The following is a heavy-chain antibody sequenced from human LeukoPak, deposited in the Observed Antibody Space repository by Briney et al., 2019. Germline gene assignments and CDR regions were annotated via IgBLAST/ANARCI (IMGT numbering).Heavy chain of an antibody. CDR1: GYTFTSYY. J-gene: IGHJ4*02. CDR3: ARDAGNFDWLRTIDY. V-gene: IGHV1-46*01. D-gene: IGHD3-9*01. CDR2: INPSGGST. Sequence: ASVKVSCKASGYTFTSYYMHWVRQAPGQGLEWMGIINPSGGSTSYAQKCQGRVTMTRDTSTSTVYMELSSLRSEDTAVYNCARDAGNFDWLRTIDYWGQGTLVTVSS.